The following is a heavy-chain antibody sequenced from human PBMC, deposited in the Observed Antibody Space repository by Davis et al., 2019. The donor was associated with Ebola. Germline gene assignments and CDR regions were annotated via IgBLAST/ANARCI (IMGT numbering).Heavy chain of an antibody. Sequence: PGGSLRLSCTASGFTFSNYAMSWVRQAPGKGLEWVSTLSDSGGNTYYSDSVKGRFTISRDNSKNTLHLQMSSLRAEDTALYYCAKVGGDPRYFDASLPLEAFDMWGQGTKVTVSS. CDR2: LSDSGGNT. V-gene: IGHV3-23*01. D-gene: IGHD3-9*01. J-gene: IGHJ3*02. CDR3: AKVGGDPRYFDASLPLEAFDM. CDR1: GFTFSNYA.